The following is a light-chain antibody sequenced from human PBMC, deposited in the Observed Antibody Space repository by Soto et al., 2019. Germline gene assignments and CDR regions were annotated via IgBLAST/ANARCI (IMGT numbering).Light chain of an antibody. Sequence: EIVLTQSPATLSLSPGERATLSCRASPSVSSYFAWYQQKPGQAPRLLIYDASNRATGIPARFSGSGSGTDFTLTISSLEPKDFAVYYCQQRINLPPDITCGQGTRLEIK. V-gene: IGKV3-11*01. CDR3: QQRINLPPDIT. CDR1: PSVSSY. J-gene: IGKJ5*01. CDR2: DAS.